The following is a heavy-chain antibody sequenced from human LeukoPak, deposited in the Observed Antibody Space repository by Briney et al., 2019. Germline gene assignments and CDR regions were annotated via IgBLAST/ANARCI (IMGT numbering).Heavy chain of an antibody. CDR3: ARHGRYYYDSSGYCYFDY. D-gene: IGHD3-22*01. J-gene: IGHJ4*02. CDR2: IYYSGST. V-gene: IGHV4-59*08. CDR1: GGXISSYY. Sequence: SETLSLTCTVSGGXISSYYCSWIRQPPGKGLEWIGYIYYSGSTNYNPSLKSRVTISVDTSKNQFSLKLSSVTAADTAVYYCARHGRYYYDSSGYCYFDYWGQGTLVTVSS.